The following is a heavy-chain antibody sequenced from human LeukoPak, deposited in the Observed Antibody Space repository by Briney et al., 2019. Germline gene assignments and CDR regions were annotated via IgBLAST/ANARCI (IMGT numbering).Heavy chain of an antibody. J-gene: IGHJ5*02. CDR1: GGTFSTYA. CDR3: ARGSRFLDVVLVPATIGWFDP. CDR2: IIPLFGTA. V-gene: IGHV1-69*13. Sequence: SVMVSCKAFGGTFSTYAISWVRQAPGQGLEWLGGIIPLFGTADYAQKFQGRVTITADESTSTAYMELSSLRSEDTAVYYCARGSRFLDVVLVPATIGWFDPWGQGTLVTVSS. D-gene: IGHD2-2*01.